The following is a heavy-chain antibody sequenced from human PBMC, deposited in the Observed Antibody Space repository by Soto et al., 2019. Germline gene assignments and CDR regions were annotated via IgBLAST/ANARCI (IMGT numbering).Heavy chain of an antibody. Sequence: GGSLRLSCAGSGFAFSSSAIHWVRQAPGKGLEWVGRIRSRANSYATSYAASVKGRFIISRDDSKTTAYLQMSSLKIEDTAVYYCFSEYCSSYHGMDVWGQGTTVTVSS. V-gene: IGHV3-73*01. D-gene: IGHD2-15*01. J-gene: IGHJ6*02. CDR2: IRSRANSYAT. CDR3: FSEYCSSYHGMDV. CDR1: GFAFSSSA.